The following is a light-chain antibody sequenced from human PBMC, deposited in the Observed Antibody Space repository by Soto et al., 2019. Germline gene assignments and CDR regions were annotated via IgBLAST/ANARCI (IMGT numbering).Light chain of an antibody. CDR1: QSISNH. CDR2: AAS. J-gene: IGKJ4*01. CDR3: QQSYSIALT. V-gene: IGKV1-39*01. Sequence: DIQMTQSPSSLSASVGDRVTIACRASQSISNHLNWYQQKPGKAPKLLIYAASTLQSGVPSRFSGSGSGTECSLTISSLQPEDFATYYCQQSYSIALTFGGGTKVEI.